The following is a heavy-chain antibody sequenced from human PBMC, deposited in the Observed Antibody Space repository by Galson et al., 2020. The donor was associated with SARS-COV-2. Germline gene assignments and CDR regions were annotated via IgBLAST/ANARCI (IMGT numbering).Heavy chain of an antibody. CDR3: ARDGDWGSTAGMEV. V-gene: IGHV3-33*01. J-gene: IGHJ6*02. D-gene: IGHD3-16*01. CDR2: IWYDGSNK. CDR1: GFTFSSYG. Sequence: TGGSLRLSCAASGFTFSSYGMHWVRQAPGKGLEWVAVIWYDGSNKYYADSVKGRFTISRDNSKNTLYLQMNSLRAEDTAVYYCARDGDWGSTAGMEVWGQGTTVTVSS.